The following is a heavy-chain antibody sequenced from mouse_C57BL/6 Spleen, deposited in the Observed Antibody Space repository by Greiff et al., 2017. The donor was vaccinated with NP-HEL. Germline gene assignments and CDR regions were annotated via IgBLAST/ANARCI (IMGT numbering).Heavy chain of an antibody. Sequence: VQLQQSGAELVKPGASVKLSCTASGFNIKDYYMHWVKQRTEQGLEWIGRIDPEDGETKYAPKFQGKATFTADTSSNTAYMQLSSLTTEDSAIYYCARDDYDPLWYFDVWGTGTTVTVSS. J-gene: IGHJ1*03. CDR1: GFNIKDYY. CDR2: IDPEDGET. D-gene: IGHD2-4*01. V-gene: IGHV14-2*01. CDR3: ARDDYDPLWYFDV.